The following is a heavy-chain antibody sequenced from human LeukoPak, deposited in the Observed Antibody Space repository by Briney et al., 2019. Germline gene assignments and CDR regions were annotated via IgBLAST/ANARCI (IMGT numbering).Heavy chain of an antibody. CDR1: GYTFSDYY. J-gene: IGHJ4*02. Sequence: PGGSLRLSCAASGYTFSDYYMIWIRQAPGKGLEWVSYISASGTTIYYADSVKGRFTISRDNAKNSLYLQMNSLRAEDTAVYYCARDWALGYCSGGSCSLFGYWGQGTLVTVSS. V-gene: IGHV3-11*04. CDR3: ARDWALGYCSGGSCSLFGY. D-gene: IGHD2-15*01. CDR2: ISASGTTI.